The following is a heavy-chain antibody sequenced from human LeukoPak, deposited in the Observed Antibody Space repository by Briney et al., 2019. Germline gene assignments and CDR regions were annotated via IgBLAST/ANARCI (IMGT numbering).Heavy chain of an antibody. D-gene: IGHD2-15*01. CDR2: ISPSGGIT. Sequence: GGTLRLSWAASGFTFSSHGMNWVRQAPGKGLEWVSGISPSGGITYYADSVKGRFTISRDNSKNTLYLQMNSLRAEDTAVYYCAKRSLGYCSGGSCVEIDYWGQGTLVTVSS. CDR3: AKRSLGYCSGGSCVEIDY. J-gene: IGHJ4*02. V-gene: IGHV3-23*01. CDR1: GFTFSSHG.